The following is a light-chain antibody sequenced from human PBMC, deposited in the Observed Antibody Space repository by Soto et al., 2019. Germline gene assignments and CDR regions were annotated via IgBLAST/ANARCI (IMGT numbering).Light chain of an antibody. J-gene: IGKJ5*01. Sequence: EIVLTQSPGPLSLSPGERATLSCMASQSVINNYLAWYQQKPGQAPRLLIYGVSSRATGIPDRFSGSGSGTDFTLTISRLEPEDFAVYYCQQYGSSPFITFGQGTRLEIK. CDR2: GVS. V-gene: IGKV3-20*01. CDR3: QQYGSSPFIT. CDR1: QSVINNY.